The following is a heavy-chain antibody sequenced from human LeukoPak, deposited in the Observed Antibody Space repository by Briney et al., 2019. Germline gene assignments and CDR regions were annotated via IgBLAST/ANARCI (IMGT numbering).Heavy chain of an antibody. J-gene: IGHJ5*02. D-gene: IGHD1-26*01. CDR3: VKKGGSNWFDP. CDR1: GYSISSGYY. Sequence: SETLSLTCTVSGYSISSGYYWGWIRQPPGKGLEWIGSIYHSGSTYYNPSLKSRVPISVDTSKNQFSLKLSSVTAADTAVYYCVKKGGSNWFDPWGEGTLVTVSS. V-gene: IGHV4-38-2*02. CDR2: IYHSGST.